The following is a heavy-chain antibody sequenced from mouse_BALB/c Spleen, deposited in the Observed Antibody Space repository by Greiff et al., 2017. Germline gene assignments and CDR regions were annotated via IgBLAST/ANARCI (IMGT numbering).Heavy chain of an antibody. Sequence: EVQRVESGGGLVKPGGSLKLSCAASGFTFSSYAMSWVRQSPEKRLEWVAEISSGGSYTYYPDTVTGRFTISRDNAKNTLYLEMSSLRSEDTAMYYCAREGEGFDYWGQGTTLTVSS. CDR2: ISSGGSYT. CDR3: AREGEGFDY. J-gene: IGHJ2*01. CDR1: GFTFSSYA. V-gene: IGHV5-9-4*01.